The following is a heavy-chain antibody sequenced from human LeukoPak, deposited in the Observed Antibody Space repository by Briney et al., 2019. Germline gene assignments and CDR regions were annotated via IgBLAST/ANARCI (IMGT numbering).Heavy chain of an antibody. J-gene: IGHJ1*01. D-gene: IGHD5-24*01. Sequence: GGSLRLSCAASGFTFSSYAMHWVRQAPGKGLEWVAVISYDGSNKYYADSVKGRFTISRDNSKNTLYLQMNSLRAEDTAVYYCARGSVEMATIGLENEYFQHWGQGTLVTVSS. V-gene: IGHV3-30-3*01. CDR2: ISYDGSNK. CDR1: GFTFSSYA. CDR3: ARGSVEMATIGLENEYFQH.